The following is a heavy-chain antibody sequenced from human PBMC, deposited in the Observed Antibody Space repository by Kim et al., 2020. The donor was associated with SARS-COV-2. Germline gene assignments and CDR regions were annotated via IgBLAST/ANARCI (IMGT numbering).Heavy chain of an antibody. CDR2: INHSGST. CDR1: GGSFSGYY. J-gene: IGHJ5*02. D-gene: IGHD2-2*01. CDR3: ARGWNVVLPAARHPCWFDP. Sequence: SETLSLTCAAYGGSFSGYYWSWIRQPPGKGLEWIGEINHSGSTNYNPSLKSRVTISVDTTKNQYSLKLSSVTAADTAVYYCARGWNVVLPAARHPCWFDPWGQGTLGTVSP. V-gene: IGHV4-34*01.